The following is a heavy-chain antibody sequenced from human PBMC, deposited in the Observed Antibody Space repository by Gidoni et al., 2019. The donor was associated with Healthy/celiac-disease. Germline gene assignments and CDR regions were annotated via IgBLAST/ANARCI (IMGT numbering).Heavy chain of an antibody. D-gene: IGHD2-2*01. J-gene: IGHJ6*02. CDR1: GGYFSGYY. Sequence: QVQLQQWGAGLLKPSETLSLTCAVYGGYFSGYYWSWIRQPPGKGLEWIGEINHSGSTNYNPSLKSRVTISVDTSKNQFSLKLSSVTAADTAVYYCARGKRGSTSFTYYYYYGMDVWGQGTTVTVSS. CDR2: INHSGST. CDR3: ARGKRGSTSFTYYYYYGMDV. V-gene: IGHV4-34*01.